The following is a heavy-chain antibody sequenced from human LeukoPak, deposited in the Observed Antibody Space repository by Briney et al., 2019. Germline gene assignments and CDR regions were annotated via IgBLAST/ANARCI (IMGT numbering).Heavy chain of an antibody. CDR3: ARVRPQDGFDI. V-gene: IGHV5-51*01. CDR1: GYRFINYW. J-gene: IGHJ3*02. Sequence: GESLQISCKGSGYRFINYWIGWVRQMPGKGLEWMGIIYPGDSDTRYSPSLQGQVTISADKSISTAYLQWSSLKASDTAMYYCARVRPQDGFDIWGQGTMVTVSS. CDR2: IYPGDSDT.